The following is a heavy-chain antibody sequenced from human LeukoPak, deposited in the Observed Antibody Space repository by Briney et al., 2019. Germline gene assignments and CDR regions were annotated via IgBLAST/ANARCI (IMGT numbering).Heavy chain of an antibody. CDR1: GYTFTVYY. D-gene: IGHD3-10*01. CDR3: ARDVTMVRGVGAGY. Sequence: ASVKVSFKASGYTFTVYYMHWVRQAPGQGLEWMGWINPNSGGTNYAQKFQGRVTMTRDTSISTAYMELRRLRSDDAAVYYCARDVTMVRGVGAGYWGQGTLVTVSS. CDR2: INPNSGGT. V-gene: IGHV1-2*02. J-gene: IGHJ4*02.